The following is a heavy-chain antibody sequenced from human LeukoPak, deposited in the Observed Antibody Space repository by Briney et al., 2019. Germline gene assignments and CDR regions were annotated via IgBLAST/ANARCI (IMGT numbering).Heavy chain of an antibody. J-gene: IGHJ4*02. CDR1: GFTFSSYS. CDR2: ITRSSNYI. V-gene: IGHV3-21*04. D-gene: IGHD4-17*01. Sequence: GGSLRLSCVASGFTFSSYSMNWVRQAPGKGLEWVSSITRSSNYIYYADSVKGRFTISRDNAKNSLYLQMNSLRAEDMALYYCAKSKTVTTEFDHWGQGTLVTVSS. CDR3: AKSKTVTTEFDH.